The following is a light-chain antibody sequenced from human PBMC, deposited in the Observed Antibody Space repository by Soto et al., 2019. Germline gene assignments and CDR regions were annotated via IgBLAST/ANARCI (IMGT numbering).Light chain of an antibody. J-gene: IGLJ2*01. Sequence: QSVLTQPPSVSGSPGQSVTISCTGTSSDVGSHNRVSWYQQPPGTAPKFIIYDVSDRPSGVPDRFSGSKSGNTASLTISGLQPEDEGDYYCSAYTPTTVVFGGGTQLTVL. V-gene: IGLV2-18*02. CDR3: SAYTPTTVV. CDR2: DVS. CDR1: SSDVGSHNR.